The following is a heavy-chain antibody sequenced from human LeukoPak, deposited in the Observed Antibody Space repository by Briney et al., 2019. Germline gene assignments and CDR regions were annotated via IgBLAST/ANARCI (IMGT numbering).Heavy chain of an antibody. CDR3: ARDDGPGYSSGWVYYGMDV. CDR2: IYYSGST. CDR1: GGSVSSGSYY. J-gene: IGHJ6*02. D-gene: IGHD6-19*01. Sequence: SETLSLTCTVSGGSVSSGSYYWSWIRQPPGRGLEWIGYIYYSGSTNYNPSLKSRVTISVDTSKNQFSLKLSSVTAADTAVCYCARDDGPGYSSGWVYYGMDVWGQGTTVTVSS. V-gene: IGHV4-61*01.